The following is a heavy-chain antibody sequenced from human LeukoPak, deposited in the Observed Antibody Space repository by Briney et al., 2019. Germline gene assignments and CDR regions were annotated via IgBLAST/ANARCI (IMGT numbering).Heavy chain of an antibody. J-gene: IGHJ5*02. CDR2: IWYDGSNK. CDR3: ARGVERYNWFDP. D-gene: IGHD1-1*01. Sequence: GGSLRLSCAASGFTFSSYGMRWVRQAPGKGLEWVAVIWYDGSNKYYADSVKGRFTISRDNSKNTLYLQMNSLRAEDTAVYYCARGVERYNWFDPRGQGTLVTVSS. CDR1: GFTFSSYG. V-gene: IGHV3-33*01.